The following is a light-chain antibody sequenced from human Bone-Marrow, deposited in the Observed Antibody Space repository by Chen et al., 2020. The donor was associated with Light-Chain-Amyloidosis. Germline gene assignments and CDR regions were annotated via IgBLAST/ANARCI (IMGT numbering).Light chain of an antibody. Sequence: DIVMTQSPLSLPVPPGAPASLSCRSSQSLLHSTGYNYLDWYLQKPGQYPQLLVYLGSNRGSGVPVRLSGSGSGADCTLRCSILEAADLGVYSCMQALQTPWTFGQGTKVEIK. CDR1: QSLLHSTGYNY. J-gene: IGKJ1*01. V-gene: IGKV2-28*01. CDR3: MQALQTPWT. CDR2: LGS.